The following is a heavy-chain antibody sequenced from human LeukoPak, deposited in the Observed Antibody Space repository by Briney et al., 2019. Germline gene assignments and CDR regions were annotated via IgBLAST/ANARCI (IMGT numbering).Heavy chain of an antibody. J-gene: IGHJ5*02. V-gene: IGHV3-23*01. CDR1: GFTFSSYA. Sequence: GGSLRLSCAASGFTFSSYAMSWVRQAPGKGLEWVSAISGSGGSTYYADSVKGRFTISRDNSKNTLYLQMNSLRAEDTAVYYCAKGGACSSTSCPISNWFDPWGQGTLVTVSS. CDR2: ISGSGGST. CDR3: AKGGACSSTSCPISNWFDP. D-gene: IGHD2-2*01.